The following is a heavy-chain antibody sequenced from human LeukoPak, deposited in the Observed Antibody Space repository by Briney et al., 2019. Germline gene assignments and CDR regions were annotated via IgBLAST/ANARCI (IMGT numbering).Heavy chain of an antibody. CDR1: GGSISSYY. CDR3: ARGAAVAGRFFDY. J-gene: IGHJ4*02. Sequence: PSETLSLTCTVSGGSISSYYWSWIRQPPGKGLEWIGYIYYSGSTNYNPSLKSRVTISVDTSKNQFSLKLSSATAADTAVYYCARGAAVAGRFFDYWGQGTLVTVSS. CDR2: IYYSGST. D-gene: IGHD6-19*01. V-gene: IGHV4-59*08.